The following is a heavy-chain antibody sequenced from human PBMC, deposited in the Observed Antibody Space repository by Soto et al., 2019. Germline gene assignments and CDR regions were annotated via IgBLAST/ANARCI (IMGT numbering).Heavy chain of an antibody. J-gene: IGHJ6*02. Sequence: ASVKVSCKASGGTFSSYAISWVRQAPGQGXEWMGGIIPIFGTANYAQKFQGRVTITADESTSTAYMELSSLRSEDTAVYYCARGSFDFWSGYNQYYYYGMDVWGQGTTVTVSS. D-gene: IGHD3-3*01. CDR1: GGTFSSYA. CDR2: IIPIFGTA. CDR3: ARGSFDFWSGYNQYYYYGMDV. V-gene: IGHV1-69*13.